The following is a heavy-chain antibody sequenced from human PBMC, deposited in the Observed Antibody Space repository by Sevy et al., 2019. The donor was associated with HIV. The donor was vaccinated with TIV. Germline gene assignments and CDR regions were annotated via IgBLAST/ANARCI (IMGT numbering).Heavy chain of an antibody. V-gene: IGHV1-18*01. Sequence: ASVKVSCKTSGYTFTDYGIGWVRQAPGQGLEWVSWINPSDGNRNYAQRLQGRVTMTTDTSTSTDYMELWSLRSDDTAIYYCARDVTGNYYVDYWGQGTLVTVSS. J-gene: IGHJ4*02. CDR3: ARDVTGNYYVDY. D-gene: IGHD1-26*01. CDR2: INPSDGNR. CDR1: GYTFTDYG.